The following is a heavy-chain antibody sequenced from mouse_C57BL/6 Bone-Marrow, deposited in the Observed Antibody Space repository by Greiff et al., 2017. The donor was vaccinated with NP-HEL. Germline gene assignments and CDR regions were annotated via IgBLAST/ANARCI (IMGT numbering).Heavy chain of an antibody. Sequence: EVQLQQSGAELVRPGASVKLSCTASGFNIKDDYMHWVKQRPEQGLEWIGWIDPENGDTEYASKFQGKATITADTASNTAYLQLSSLTSEDTAVYYCTTQGYWDIDYWGQGTTLTVSS. CDR1: GFNIKDDY. J-gene: IGHJ2*01. D-gene: IGHD4-1*01. V-gene: IGHV14-4*01. CDR3: TTQGYWDIDY. CDR2: IDPENGDT.